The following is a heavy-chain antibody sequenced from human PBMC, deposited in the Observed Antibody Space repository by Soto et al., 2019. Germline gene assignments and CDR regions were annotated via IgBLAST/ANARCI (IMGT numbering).Heavy chain of an antibody. CDR2: ISDSGNT. CDR3: ARRDYIGSYHFDY. V-gene: IGHV4-39*01. CDR1: GGSISSRSHP. D-gene: IGHD1-26*01. Sequence: PSETLSLTCTVSGGSISSRSHPCGWIRQAPGRGLEWIGTISDSGNTYSNSSLRGRVTISVDPAKNQFSLRLTSVTAADTAVFYCARRDYIGSYHFDYWGQGALV. J-gene: IGHJ4*02.